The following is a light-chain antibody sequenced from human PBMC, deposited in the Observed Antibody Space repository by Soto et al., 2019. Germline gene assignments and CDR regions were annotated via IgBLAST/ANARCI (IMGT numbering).Light chain of an antibody. CDR1: QSLRSS. CDR2: GAS. V-gene: IGKV3-15*01. CDR3: QQYNIWPQT. J-gene: IGKJ1*01. Sequence: VMTQSPATLSVSPGERATLSCRASQSLRSSLAWYQQKPGQAPRXLIYGASTRATGIPARFSGSGSGTELTLTISSLQSEDFAVYFCQQYNIWPQTFGQGTKVDIK.